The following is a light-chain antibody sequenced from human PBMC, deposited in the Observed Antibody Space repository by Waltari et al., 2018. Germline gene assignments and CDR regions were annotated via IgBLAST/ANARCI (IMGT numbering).Light chain of an antibody. V-gene: IGLV1-47*01. Sequence: QSVLTQPPSASGTPGQRVTISCSGSTSNTGSTYVYWYQKFPGTTPKLLIYRNDPRPSGVPYRFSGSKSGTSASLAISGLRSEDEADYYCAAWDDSLSGVLFGGGTKLTVL. CDR1: TSNTGSTY. CDR3: AAWDDSLSGVL. J-gene: IGLJ2*01. CDR2: RND.